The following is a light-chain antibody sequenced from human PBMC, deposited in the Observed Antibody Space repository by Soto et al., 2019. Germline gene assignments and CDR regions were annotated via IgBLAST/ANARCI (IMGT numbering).Light chain of an antibody. J-gene: IGKJ5*01. CDR3: QQYNNWPPIT. CDR2: DAS. V-gene: IGKV3-11*01. CDR1: QDISSY. Sequence: EVVLTQSPATLSLSPGERATLSCRASQDISSYLAWYQQTPGQAPRLLIYDASNRATGIPARFSGSGSGTEFTLTISSLQSEDFAVYYCQQYNNWPPITFGQGTRLENK.